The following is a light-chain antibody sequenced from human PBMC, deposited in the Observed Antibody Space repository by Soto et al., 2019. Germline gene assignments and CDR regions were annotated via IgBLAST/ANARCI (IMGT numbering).Light chain of an antibody. J-gene: IGKJ1*01. CDR3: QQRSNWLWT. CDR1: QSVSSY. V-gene: IGKV3-11*01. Sequence: VLTQSPSTLSLSPVERATLSCRASQSVSSYLAWYQQKPGQAPRLLIYDASNRATGIPARFSGSGSGTDFTLTISSLEPEDFAVYYCQQRSNWLWTFGQGTKVDIK. CDR2: DAS.